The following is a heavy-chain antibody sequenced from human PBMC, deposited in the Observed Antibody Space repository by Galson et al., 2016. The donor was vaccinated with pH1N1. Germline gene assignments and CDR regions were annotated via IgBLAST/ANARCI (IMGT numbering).Heavy chain of an antibody. D-gene: IGHD3-16*02. CDR3: ARARGSRSAY. Sequence: SLRLSCAASGFTFNRYWMHWVRQVPGKGLEWVANIKEDGSETYYVDSVRGRFTISRDDAKNSLYLQMNSLRDEDTALYYCARARGSRSAYWSQGTRVTVSS. J-gene: IGHJ4*02. V-gene: IGHV3-7*01. CDR1: GFTFNRYW. CDR2: IKEDGSET.